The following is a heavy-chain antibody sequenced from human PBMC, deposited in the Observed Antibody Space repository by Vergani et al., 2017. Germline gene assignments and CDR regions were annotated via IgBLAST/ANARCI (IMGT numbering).Heavy chain of an antibody. D-gene: IGHD3-3*01. CDR2: ISGRGGST. CDR3: ARDGGNTYYDFWSGYYNDAFDI. CDR1: GFTFSSYA. J-gene: IGHJ3*02. V-gene: IGHV3-23*01. Sequence: EVQLLESGGGLVQPGGSLRLSCAASGFTFSSYAMSWVRQAPGKGLEWVSAISGRGGSTYYADSVKGRFTISRDNPKNTLSLQMNSLRAEDTAVYYCARDGGNTYYDFWSGYYNDAFDIWGQGTMVTVSS.